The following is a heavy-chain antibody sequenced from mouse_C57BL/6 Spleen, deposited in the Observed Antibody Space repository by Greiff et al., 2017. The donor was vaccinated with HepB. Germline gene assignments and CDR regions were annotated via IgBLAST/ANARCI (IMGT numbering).Heavy chain of an antibody. Sequence: EVKVEESGGGLVKPGGSLKLSCAASGFTFSSYAMSWVRQTPEKRLEWVATISDGGSYTYYPDNVKGRFTISRDNAKNNLYLQMSHLKSEDTAMYYCARDYGGAMDYWGQGTSVTVSS. J-gene: IGHJ4*01. V-gene: IGHV5-4*01. CDR1: GFTFSSYA. CDR2: ISDGGSYT. D-gene: IGHD1-1*01. CDR3: ARDYGGAMDY.